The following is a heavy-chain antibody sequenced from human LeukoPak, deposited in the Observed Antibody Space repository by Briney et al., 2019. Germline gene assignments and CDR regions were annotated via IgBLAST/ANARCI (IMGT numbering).Heavy chain of an antibody. CDR2: ISASGGST. CDR3: AKEAYDSSGSPQSAFDI. Sequence: PGGSLRLSCAAPGFTFSIYAMSWVRQAPGKGLDWVSGISASGGSTYYADSVRGRFTISRDNSKNTLYLQMNSLRAEDTAVYYCAKEAYDSSGSPQSAFDIWGQGTMVTVSS. V-gene: IGHV3-23*01. CDR1: GFTFSIYA. J-gene: IGHJ3*02. D-gene: IGHD3-22*01.